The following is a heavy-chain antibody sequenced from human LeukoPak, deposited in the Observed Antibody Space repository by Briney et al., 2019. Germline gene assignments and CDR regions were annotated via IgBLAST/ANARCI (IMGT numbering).Heavy chain of an antibody. CDR3: ARFRGSGWYSFDL. J-gene: IGHJ5*02. CDR1: GYTFTGYY. V-gene: IGHV1-2*02. CDR2: INPNSGGT. D-gene: IGHD6-19*01. Sequence: GASVKVSCKASGYTFTGYYIHWVRQAPGQGLEWMGWINPNSGGTNYAQKFQGRVTMTRDTSISTAYMELSRLRSDDTAVYYCARFRGSGWYSFDLWGQGTLVTVSS.